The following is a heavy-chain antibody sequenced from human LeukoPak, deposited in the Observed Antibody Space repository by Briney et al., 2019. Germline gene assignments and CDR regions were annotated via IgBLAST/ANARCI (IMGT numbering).Heavy chain of an antibody. J-gene: IGHJ3*01. CDR3: ARISSSNWYNERGAFDV. CDR1: GGSISSYY. V-gene: IGHV4-59*01. CDR2: VYYTGST. D-gene: IGHD6-13*01. Sequence: SETLSLTCTVSGGSISSYYWSWVRQPPGTGLEWIGFVYYTGSTNYSPSLKSRVTISVDTSKNQFSLKLRSVTAADTAVYYCARISSSNWYNERGAFDVWGQGTMVTVSS.